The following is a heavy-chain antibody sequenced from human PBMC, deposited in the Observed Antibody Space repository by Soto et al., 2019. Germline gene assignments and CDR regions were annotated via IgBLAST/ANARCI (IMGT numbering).Heavy chain of an antibody. Sequence: QVQLVQTGPAVKKPVASVKVSCKASGYMFTSYAISWVRQAPGQGLEWMGWISAFNGNRNYAQKLHGSATMTTDTSTNTAYMELRSLTSDDTAWYYCAIGKSAMDVWGKGTTVTVSS. CDR2: ISAFNGNR. CDR1: GYMFTSYA. CDR3: AIGKSAMDV. V-gene: IGHV1-18*01. J-gene: IGHJ6*03.